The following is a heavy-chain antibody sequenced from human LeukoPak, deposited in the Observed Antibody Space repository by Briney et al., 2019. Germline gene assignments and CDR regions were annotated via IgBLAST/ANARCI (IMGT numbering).Heavy chain of an antibody. Sequence: GGSLRLSCEASGFTFRSFAMSWVRQAPGKGLEWLSGISASGHYIYQADSVKGRFTISRDNSKKTLYIEINSLRVEDTAVYYCARDGSWGDYQFYFYMDVWGKGTRVTVSS. CDR3: ARDGSWGDYQFYFYMDV. CDR2: ISASGHYI. CDR1: GFTFRSFA. V-gene: IGHV3-23*01. J-gene: IGHJ6*03. D-gene: IGHD2-2*01.